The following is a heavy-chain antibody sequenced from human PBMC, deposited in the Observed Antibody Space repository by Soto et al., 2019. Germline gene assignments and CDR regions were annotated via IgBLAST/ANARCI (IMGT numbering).Heavy chain of an antibody. D-gene: IGHD6-19*01. CDR2: ISYDGSDE. Sequence: QVQLVESGGGVVQPGRSLRLSCAASGFTFSNFPIHWVRQAPGKGLEWVTVISYDGSDEYYADSVKGRFTISRDNYKNTLYLQMNSLRPEDSGLYFCARGGLGSGWYHFDSWGQGTLVTVSS. V-gene: IGHV3-30-3*01. CDR1: GFTFSNFP. CDR3: ARGGLGSGWYHFDS. J-gene: IGHJ4*02.